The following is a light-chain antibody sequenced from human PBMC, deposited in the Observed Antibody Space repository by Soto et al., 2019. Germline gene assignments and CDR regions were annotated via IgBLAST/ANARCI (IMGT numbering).Light chain of an antibody. J-gene: IGLJ1*01. CDR2: EVD. Sequence: QSVLTQPASVSGSPGQSITISCTGTSSDVGGYNYVSWYQQHPGKAPKLMIYEVDNRPSGVSNRLSGSKSGNTASLTISGLQAEDEADYYCSSYTSSSTHVFGTGTKVTVL. CDR1: SSDVGGYNY. CDR3: SSYTSSSTHV. V-gene: IGLV2-14*01.